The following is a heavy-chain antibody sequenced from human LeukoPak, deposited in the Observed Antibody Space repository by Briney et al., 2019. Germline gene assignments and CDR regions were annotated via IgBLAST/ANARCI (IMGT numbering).Heavy chain of an antibody. CDR2: IYHSGST. J-gene: IGHJ4*02. CDR3: ARDNYYDSSGYSPNLDY. Sequence: SETLSLTCAVSGYPISSGYYWGWIRQPPGKGLEWIGSIYHSGSTYYNPSLKSRVTISVDTSKNQFSLKLSSVTAADTAVYYCARDNYYDSSGYSPNLDYWGQGTLVTVSS. CDR1: GYPISSGYY. D-gene: IGHD3-22*01. V-gene: IGHV4-38-2*02.